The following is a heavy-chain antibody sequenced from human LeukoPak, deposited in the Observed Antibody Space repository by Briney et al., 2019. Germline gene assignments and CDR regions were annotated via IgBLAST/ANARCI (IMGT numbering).Heavy chain of an antibody. V-gene: IGHV4-34*01. Sequence: PSETLSLTCAVYGGSFSSYYWSWIRQPPGKGLEWIGGITHSGNSNYNPSLKSRVTMSVDTSKNQFSLRLSSVTAADTAVYYCARCKRNIAVASTQSINWFDPWGQGTLVTVSS. CDR1: GGSFSSYY. CDR2: ITHSGNS. D-gene: IGHD6-19*01. CDR3: ARCKRNIAVASTQSINWFDP. J-gene: IGHJ5*02.